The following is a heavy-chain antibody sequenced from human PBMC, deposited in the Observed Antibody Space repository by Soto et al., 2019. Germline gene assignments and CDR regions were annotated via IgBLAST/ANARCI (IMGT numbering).Heavy chain of an antibody. J-gene: IGHJ4*02. CDR3: ARVRGYYLNPSFDY. CDR2: INHSGST. CDR1: GGSFSGYY. Sequence: SETLSLTCAVYGGSFSGYYWSWIRQPPGKGLGWIGEINHSGSTNYNPSLKSRVTISVDTSKNQFSLKLSSVTAADTAVYYCARVRGYYLNPSFDYWGQGTLVTVSS. D-gene: IGHD3-22*01. V-gene: IGHV4-34*09.